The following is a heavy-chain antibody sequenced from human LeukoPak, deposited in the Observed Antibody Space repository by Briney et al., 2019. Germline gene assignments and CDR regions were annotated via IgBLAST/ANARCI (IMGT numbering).Heavy chain of an antibody. D-gene: IGHD3-16*02. CDR1: GGSISSSSYY. CDR3: ARQAGDRSMNTFGGVIARDYYYYMDV. CDR2: IYYSGST. V-gene: IGHV4-39*01. Sequence: SETLSLTCTVSGGSISSSSYYWGWIRQPPGKGLEWIGSIYYSGSTYYNPSLKSRVTISVDTSKNQFSLKLSSVTAADTAVYYCARQAGDRSMNTFGGVIARDYYYYMDVWGKGTTVTVSS. J-gene: IGHJ6*03.